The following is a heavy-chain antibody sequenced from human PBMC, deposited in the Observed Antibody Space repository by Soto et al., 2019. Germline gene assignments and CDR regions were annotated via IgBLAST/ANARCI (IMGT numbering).Heavy chain of an antibody. D-gene: IGHD6-6*01. CDR2: IIPIFGTA. V-gene: IGHV1-69*15. J-gene: IGHJ6*02. Sequence: QVQLVQSGAEVKKPGSSVKVSCKASGGTFSSYAISWVRQAAGQGLEWMGRIIPIFGTANYTQKFQGRFTXTXDXXTSTAYMELSSLRSEDTAVYYCARAARVSYYGMDVWGQGTTVTVSS. CDR3: ARAARVSYYGMDV. CDR1: GGTFSSYA.